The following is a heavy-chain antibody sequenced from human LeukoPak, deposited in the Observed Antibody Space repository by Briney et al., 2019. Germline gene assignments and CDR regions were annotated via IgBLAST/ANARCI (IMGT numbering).Heavy chain of an antibody. J-gene: IGHJ6*02. D-gene: IGHD6-19*01. CDR2: IWYDGSNK. V-gene: IGHV3-33*06. CDR3: AKGLDSSGWSDYYYGMDV. CDR1: GFTFSSYG. Sequence: GRSLRLSCAASGFTFSSYGMHWVRQAPGKGLEWVAVIWYDGSNKYYADSVKGRFTISRDNSKNTLYLQMNSLRAEDTAVYYCAKGLDSSGWSDYYYGMDVWGQGTTVTVSS.